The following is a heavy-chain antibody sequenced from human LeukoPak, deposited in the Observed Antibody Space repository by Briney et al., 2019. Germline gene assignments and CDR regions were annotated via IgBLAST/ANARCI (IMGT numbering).Heavy chain of an antibody. CDR2: MNPNSGNT. D-gene: IGHD2-2*01. CDR1: GYTFTSYD. J-gene: IGHJ3*02. V-gene: IGHV1-8*03. Sequence: ASVKLSCKASGYTFTSYDINWVRQAPGQGLEWMGWMNPNSGNTGYAQKFQGRVTITRNTSISTAYMELSSLRSEDTAVYYCARVVIRVVPAAHDAFDIWGQGTMVTVSS. CDR3: ARVVIRVVPAAHDAFDI.